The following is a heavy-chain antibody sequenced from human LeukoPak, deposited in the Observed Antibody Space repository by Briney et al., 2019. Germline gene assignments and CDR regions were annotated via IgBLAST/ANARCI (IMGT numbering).Heavy chain of an antibody. CDR1: GGSISRGDYY. CDR3: ARGKSKFDY. V-gene: IGHV4-30-4*01. Sequence: SETLSLTCTVSGGSISRGDYYWSWIRQPPGKGLEWIGYIYYSGSTNYNPSLKSRVTISVDTSKNQFSLKLSSVTAADTAVYYCARGKSKFDYWGQGTLVTVSS. J-gene: IGHJ4*02. CDR2: IYYSGST.